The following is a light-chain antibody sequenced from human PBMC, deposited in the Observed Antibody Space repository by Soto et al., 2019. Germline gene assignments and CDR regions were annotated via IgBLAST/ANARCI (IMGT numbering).Light chain of an antibody. CDR3: QQYQSLPFT. J-gene: IGKJ3*01. CDR1: QSVSSN. Sequence: EIVMTQSPATLSVSPGERATLSCRASQSVSSNLAWYQQKPGQAPRLLIYGASTRATGIPARFSGSGSGTEFTLTVSSLQAEDVAVYYCQQYQSLPFTFGPGTTVHIK. V-gene: IGKV3-15*01. CDR2: GAS.